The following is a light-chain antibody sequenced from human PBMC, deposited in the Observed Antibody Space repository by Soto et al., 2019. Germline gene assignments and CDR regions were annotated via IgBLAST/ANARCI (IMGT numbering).Light chain of an antibody. J-gene: IGLJ3*02. CDR1: SSNIGYNY. CDR3: GTWATSLRIPWV. CDR2: DST. V-gene: IGLV1-51*01. Sequence: QSVLTQPPSVSAAPGQKVTISCSGSSSNIGYNYVAWYQQLPGTPPKLLIYDSTQRAAGIPDRFSGSKSGTSATLAITGLQTGDEADYYCGTWATSLRIPWVFGGGTKLTVL.